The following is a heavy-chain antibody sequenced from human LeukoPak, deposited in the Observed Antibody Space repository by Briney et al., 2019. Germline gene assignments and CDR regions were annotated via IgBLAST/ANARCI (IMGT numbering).Heavy chain of an antibody. D-gene: IGHD5-18*01. Sequence: SQTLSLTCTVSGVSISSGGYYWSWIRQHPGKGLEWIGYIYYSGSTYYNPSLKSRVTISVDTSKNQFSLKLSSVTAADTAVYYCARVPVHGYGDYLDYWGQGTLVTVSS. CDR1: GVSISSGGYY. V-gene: IGHV4-30-4*08. CDR2: IYYSGST. J-gene: IGHJ4*02. CDR3: ARVPVHGYGDYLDY.